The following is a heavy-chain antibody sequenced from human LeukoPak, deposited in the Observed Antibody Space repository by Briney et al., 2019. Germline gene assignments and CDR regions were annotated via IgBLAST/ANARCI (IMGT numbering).Heavy chain of an antibody. CDR3: GSGYLLRLYYYYGMDV. Sequence: SETLSLTCTVSGGSISSSSYYWGWIRQPPGKGLEWIGSIYYSGSTYYNPSLKSRVTISVDTSKNQFSLKLSSVTAADTAVCYCGSGYLLRLYYYYGMDVWGQGTTVTVSS. D-gene: IGHD3-22*01. CDR1: GGSISSSSYY. V-gene: IGHV4-39*01. CDR2: IYYSGST. J-gene: IGHJ6*02.